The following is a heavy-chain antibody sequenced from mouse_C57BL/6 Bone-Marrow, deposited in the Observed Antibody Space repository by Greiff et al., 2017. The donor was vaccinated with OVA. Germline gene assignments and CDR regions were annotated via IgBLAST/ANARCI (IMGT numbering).Heavy chain of an antibody. CDR2: IYPGDGDT. J-gene: IGHJ2*01. CDR3: AREGDYSNYEGY. Sequence: VQLQQSGPELVKPGASVKISCEASGYAFSSSWMNWVKQRPGKGLEWIGRIYPGDGDTNYNGKFKGKATLTADKSSSTAYMQLSSLTSEDSAVYFCAREGDYSNYEGYWGQGTTLTVSS. V-gene: IGHV1-82*01. D-gene: IGHD2-5*01. CDR1: GYAFSSSW.